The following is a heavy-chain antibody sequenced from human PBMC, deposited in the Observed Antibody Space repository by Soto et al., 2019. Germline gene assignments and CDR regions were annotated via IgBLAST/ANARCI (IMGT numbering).Heavy chain of an antibody. CDR3: ARVKGYCGGDCYSYYFDY. J-gene: IGHJ4*02. Sequence: ASVKVSCKASGYTFTSYGISWVRQAPGQGLEWMGWISAYNGNTKYEQKHQGRDTMTTDTSTSTAYMELRSLRSDDTAVYYCARVKGYCGGDCYSYYFDYWGQGTLVTVPS. CDR2: ISAYNGNT. D-gene: IGHD2-21*02. V-gene: IGHV1-18*01. CDR1: GYTFTSYG.